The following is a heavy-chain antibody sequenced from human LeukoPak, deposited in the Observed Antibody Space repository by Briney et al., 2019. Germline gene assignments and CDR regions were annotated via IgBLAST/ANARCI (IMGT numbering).Heavy chain of an antibody. CDR2: INPNSGGT. CDR1: GYTFTGYY. CDR3: ATGPDSGSYYNPFDY. D-gene: IGHD3-10*01. J-gene: IGHJ4*02. Sequence: GASVKVSCKASGYTFTGYYMHWVRQAPGQGLEWMGWINPNSGGTNYAQKFQGRVTMTRDTSISTAYMELSRLRSDDTAVYYCATGPDSGSYYNPFDYWGQGTLVTVSS. V-gene: IGHV1-2*02.